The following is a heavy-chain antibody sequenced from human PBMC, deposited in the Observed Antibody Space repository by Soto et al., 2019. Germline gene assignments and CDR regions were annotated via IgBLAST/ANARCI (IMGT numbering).Heavy chain of an antibody. J-gene: IGHJ6*03. D-gene: IGHD2-2*02. CDR2: IWYDGSNK. CDR3: ARVTKDQLLYEYYYYYYMDV. V-gene: IGHV3-33*01. CDR1: GFTFSSYG. Sequence: PGGSLRLSCAASGFTFSSYGMHWVRQAPGKGLEWVAVIWYDGSNKYYADSVKGRFTISRDNSKNTLYLQMNSLRAEDTAVYYCARVTKDQLLYEYYYYYYMDVWGKGTTVTV.